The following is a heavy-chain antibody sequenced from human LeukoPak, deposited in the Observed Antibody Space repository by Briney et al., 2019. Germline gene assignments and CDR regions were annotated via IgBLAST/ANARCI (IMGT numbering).Heavy chain of an antibody. D-gene: IGHD2-21*01. J-gene: IGHJ3*02. CDR1: GFTFTNYW. CDR3: AGWVISAI. V-gene: IGHV3-7*01. Sequence: GGSLRLSCEASGFTFTNYWMNWVRQPPGKGLEWVSNINPDGSGRFYVDAVQGRFSASRDNAKNSVYLQMNSLRVEDTAGYYCAGWVISAIWGRGTTVT. CDR2: INPDGSGR.